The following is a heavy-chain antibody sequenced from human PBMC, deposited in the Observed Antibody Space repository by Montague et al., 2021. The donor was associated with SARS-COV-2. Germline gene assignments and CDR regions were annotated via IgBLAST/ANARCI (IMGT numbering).Heavy chain of an antibody. D-gene: IGHD6-13*01. V-gene: IGHV4-61*01. Sequence: SETLSLTSSVSGGSVNSGKYYWTWIRQPPGKRLEWIGYIYDSGTTNYGPSLKRRVTMSLDRAKNQFSLNLRSLTAADTAVYYCARGYISTWFFNYFDPWGQGVLVTVSS. CDR3: ARGYISTWFFNYFDP. CDR1: GGSVNSGKYY. CDR2: IYDSGTT. J-gene: IGHJ5*02.